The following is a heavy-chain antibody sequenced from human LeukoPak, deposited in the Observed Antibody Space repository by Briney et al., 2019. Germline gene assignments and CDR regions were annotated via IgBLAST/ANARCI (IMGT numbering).Heavy chain of an antibody. CDR2: IYHSGST. Sequence: PSETLSLTCGVSGGSISSSYWWSWVRQPPGKGLEWIGEIYHSGSTNYNPSLKSRVTISVDTSKNQFSLKLSSVTAADTAVYYCVRGVYYYDSSGYYYMDVWGKGTTVTISS. V-gene: IGHV4-4*02. CDR3: VRGVYYYDSSGYYYMDV. CDR1: GGSISSSYW. D-gene: IGHD3-22*01. J-gene: IGHJ6*03.